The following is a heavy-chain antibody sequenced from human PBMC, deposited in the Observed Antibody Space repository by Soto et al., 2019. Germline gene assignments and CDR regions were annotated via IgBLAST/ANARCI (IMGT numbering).Heavy chain of an antibody. Sequence: QVQLVQSGAEVKKPGAAVKVSCKASGYNFNNYDINWVRQATGQGLEWMGWMNPNSGKTGYAQKFQGRLTMTRNTSRSTAYMELSSLRSEDTAVYYCARGKRYTNDFWGQGTLVTVSS. V-gene: IGHV1-8*01. CDR3: ARGKRYTNDF. D-gene: IGHD1-20*01. CDR1: GYNFNNYD. J-gene: IGHJ4*02. CDR2: MNPNSGKT.